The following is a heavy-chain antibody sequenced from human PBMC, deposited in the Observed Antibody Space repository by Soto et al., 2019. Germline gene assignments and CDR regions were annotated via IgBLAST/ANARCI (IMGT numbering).Heavy chain of an antibody. D-gene: IGHD5-12*01. CDR3: TTDGPLEMATILIH. Sequence: PGGSLRLSCAASGFTFSNAWMSWVRQAPGKGLEWVGRIKSKTDGGTTDYAAPVKGRFTISRDDSKNTLYLQMNSLKTEDTAVYYCTTDGPLEMATILIHWGQGTLVTVSS. V-gene: IGHV3-15*01. CDR1: GFTFSNAW. CDR2: IKSKTDGGTT. J-gene: IGHJ4*02.